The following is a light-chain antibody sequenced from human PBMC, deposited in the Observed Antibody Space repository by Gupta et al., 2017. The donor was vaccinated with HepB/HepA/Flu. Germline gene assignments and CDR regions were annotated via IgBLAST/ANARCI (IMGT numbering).Light chain of an antibody. CDR3: CAYAGSRKV. J-gene: IGLJ2*01. Sequence: STLTLPAPVSESPDQSITISVTGTSSDVGSYNLVSWYQQHPGKAPKLMIYEVSKRPSGVSNRFSGSKSGNTAALTISGLQAEDEADYYCCAYAGSRKVFGGGTKLTVL. V-gene: IGLV2-23*02. CDR1: SSDVGSYNL. CDR2: EVS.